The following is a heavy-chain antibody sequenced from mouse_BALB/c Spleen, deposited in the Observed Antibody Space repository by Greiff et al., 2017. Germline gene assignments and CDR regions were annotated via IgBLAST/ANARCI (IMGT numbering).Heavy chain of an antibody. V-gene: IGHV7-3*02. CDR2: IRNKANGYTT. CDR1: GFTFTDYY. CDR3: ARDRPCFDY. Sequence: EVKLMESGGGLVQPGGSLRLSCATSGFTFTDYYMSWVRQTPGKALEWLGFIRNKANGYTTEYSASVKGRFTISRDNSQSILYLQMNTLRAEDSATYYCARDRPCFDYWGQGTTLTVSS. J-gene: IGHJ2*01.